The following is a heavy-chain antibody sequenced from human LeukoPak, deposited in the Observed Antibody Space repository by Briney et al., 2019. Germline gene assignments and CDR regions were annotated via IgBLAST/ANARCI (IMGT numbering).Heavy chain of an antibody. CDR3: VKDTSGAY. CDR1: GFTFSSYS. CDR2: ISGSSTTR. V-gene: IGHV3-48*01. J-gene: IGHJ4*02. Sequence: GGSLRLSCAASGFTFSSYSMNWVRQAPGKGLEWVSYISGSSTTRSYADSVKGRFTISRDNAKNSLYLQMSSLRAEDTAIYYCVKDTSGAYWGQGTLVTVSS. D-gene: IGHD1-26*01.